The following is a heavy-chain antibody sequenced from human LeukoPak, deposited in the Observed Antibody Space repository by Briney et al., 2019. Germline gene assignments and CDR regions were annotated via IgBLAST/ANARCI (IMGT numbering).Heavy chain of an antibody. CDR2: IYTSGST. Sequence: SETLSLTCTVSGGSISSGSYYWSWIRQPAGKGLEWIGRIYTSGSTNYNPSLKSRVTISVDTSKNQFSLKLSSVTAADTAVYYCARGEIGNCSGGSCLNWFDPWGQGTLVTVSS. D-gene: IGHD2-15*01. V-gene: IGHV4-61*02. CDR1: GGSISSGSYY. CDR3: ARGEIGNCSGGSCLNWFDP. J-gene: IGHJ5*02.